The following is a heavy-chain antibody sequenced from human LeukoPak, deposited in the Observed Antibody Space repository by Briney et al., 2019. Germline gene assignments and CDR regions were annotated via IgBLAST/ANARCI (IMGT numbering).Heavy chain of an antibody. D-gene: IGHD2/OR15-2a*01. V-gene: IGHV3-23*01. Sequence: RSGGSLRLSCAGSGFSFSSNTMSWVRQAPGRGLEWVSAISNNGGRTDYADSVKGRFTISRDNSKSTLYLRMDSLRAEDTAVYYCARDEDTSALSEYWGQGTLVTVSS. CDR2: ISNNGGRT. CDR1: GFSFSSNT. J-gene: IGHJ4*02. CDR3: ARDEDTSALSEY.